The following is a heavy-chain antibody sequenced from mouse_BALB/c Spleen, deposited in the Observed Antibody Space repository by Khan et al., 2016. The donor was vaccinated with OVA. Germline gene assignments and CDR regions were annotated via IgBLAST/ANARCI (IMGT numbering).Heavy chain of an antibody. J-gene: IGHJ3*01. CDR2: IIYTGYT. CDR1: GDSITTGY. CDR3: ARSTDRYAFVY. V-gene: IGHV3-8*02. Sequence: EVQLQESGPSLVKPSQTLSLTCSVTGDSITTGYWNWIRKFPGNKLEYMGYIIYTGYTYYNPSLKSRISITRHTSNNQYYLQLNSVTDEDTATYSGARSTDRYAFVYWGQGTLVTVSA. D-gene: IGHD2-14*01.